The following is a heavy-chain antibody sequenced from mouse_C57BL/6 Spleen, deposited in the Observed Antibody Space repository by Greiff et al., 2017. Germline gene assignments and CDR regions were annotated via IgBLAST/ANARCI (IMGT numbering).Heavy chain of an antibody. Sequence: EVQLQQSVAELVRPGASVKLSCTASGFNIKNTYMHWVKQRPEQGLEWIGRIDPANGNTKYAPKFQGKATITADTSSNTAYLQRSSLTSEDTAIYYCARGYYYGNYVGWYFDVWGTGTTVTVSS. CDR1: GFNIKNTY. CDR3: ARGYYYGNYVGWYFDV. J-gene: IGHJ1*03. D-gene: IGHD2-1*01. V-gene: IGHV14-3*01. CDR2: IDPANGNT.